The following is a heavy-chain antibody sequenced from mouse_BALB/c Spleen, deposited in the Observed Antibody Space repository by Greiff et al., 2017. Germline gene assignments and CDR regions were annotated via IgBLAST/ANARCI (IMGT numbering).Heavy chain of an antibody. Sequence: VQLQQSGAELVKPGASVKLSCTASGFNFKDTYMHWVKQRPEQGLEWIGRIDPANGNTKYDPKFQGKATITADTSSNTAYLQLSSLTSEDTAVYYCASSYYFDYWGQGTTLTVSS. CDR1: GFNFKDTY. CDR3: ASSYYFDY. V-gene: IGHV14-3*02. CDR2: IDPANGNT. D-gene: IGHD1-1*01. J-gene: IGHJ2*01.